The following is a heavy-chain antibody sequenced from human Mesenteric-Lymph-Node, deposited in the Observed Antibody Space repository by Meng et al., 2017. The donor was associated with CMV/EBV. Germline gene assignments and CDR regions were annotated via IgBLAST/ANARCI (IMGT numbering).Heavy chain of an antibody. CDR2: IYSSGST. CDR1: GGSISSYY. Sequence: GSLRLSCTVSGGSISSYYWSWIRQPPSKGLEWIGYIYSSGSTKYNPSLKSRVSISVDPSKNQFSLKLSSVTAADTAVYYCARWPGYFDYWGQGTLVTVSS. CDR3: ARWPGYFDY. V-gene: IGHV4-59*01. D-gene: IGHD1-1*01. J-gene: IGHJ4*02.